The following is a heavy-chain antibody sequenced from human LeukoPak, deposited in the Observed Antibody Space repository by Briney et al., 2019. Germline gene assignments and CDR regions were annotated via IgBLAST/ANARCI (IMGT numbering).Heavy chain of an antibody. CDR1: GFTFSSYA. J-gene: IGHJ4*02. CDR3: AKDRSCTNDICHGDFDY. V-gene: IGHV3-23*01. Sequence: GGSLRLSCAASGFTFSSYAVSWVRQAPGKGLEWVSSISGSGGSTYSADSVKGRFTISRDNSKNTLYLQMSSLRAEDTALYYCAKDRSCTNDICHGDFDYWGQGTPVTVSS. CDR2: ISGSGGST. D-gene: IGHD2-8*01.